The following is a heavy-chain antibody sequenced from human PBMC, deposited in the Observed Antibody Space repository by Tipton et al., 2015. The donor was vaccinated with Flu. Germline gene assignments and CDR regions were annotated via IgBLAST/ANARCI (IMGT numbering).Heavy chain of an antibody. D-gene: IGHD6-13*01. CDR2: VYASGST. J-gene: IGHJ4*02. V-gene: IGHV4-4*07. CDR3: ARGLWYSSNFYFFDS. CDR1: GGSISSYY. Sequence: TLSLTCTVSGGSISSYYWSWIRQPAGKGLEWIGRVYASGSTTYNPSLKSRVTMSLDTSKNQFSLRLTSVTAADTAVYYCARGLWYSSNFYFFDSWGRGTQVTVSS.